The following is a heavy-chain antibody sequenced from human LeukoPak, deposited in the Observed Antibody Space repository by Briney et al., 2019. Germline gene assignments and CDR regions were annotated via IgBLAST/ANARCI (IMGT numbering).Heavy chain of an antibody. Sequence: GGSLRLSCAASGFTFSSYSMNWVRQAPGRGLEWVSYISGSSRPIYYADSVKGRFTISRDNAKNSLYLQMNSLRAEDTAVYYCARRQPGELRYFDNWGQGTLVTVSS. J-gene: IGHJ4*02. CDR3: ARRQPGELRYFDN. V-gene: IGHV3-48*01. D-gene: IGHD3-10*01. CDR1: GFTFSSYS. CDR2: ISGSSRPI.